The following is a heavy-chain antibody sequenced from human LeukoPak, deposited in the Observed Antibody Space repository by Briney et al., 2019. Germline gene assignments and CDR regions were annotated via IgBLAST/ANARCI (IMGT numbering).Heavy chain of an antibody. CDR3: AKDRGSGTYYLIPDY. D-gene: IGHD3-10*01. Sequence: GGSLRLSCETSGFLFSGFGMHWVRQSPGKGLEWIAFISYDGSKKYYGDSVKGRFTISRDSPKNILYPQMNALTTEDTAVYYCAKDRGSGTYYLIPDYWGQGTLVIVSS. J-gene: IGHJ4*02. CDR2: ISYDGSKK. V-gene: IGHV3-30*02. CDR1: GFLFSGFG.